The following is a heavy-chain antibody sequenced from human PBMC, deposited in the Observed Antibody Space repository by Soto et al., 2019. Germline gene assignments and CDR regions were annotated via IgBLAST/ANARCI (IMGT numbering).Heavy chain of an antibody. CDR2: MNPNSGNT. CDR1: GYTFTSYD. J-gene: IGHJ5*02. Sequence: ASVKVSCKASGYTFTSYDINWVRQATGQGLEWMGWMNPNSGNTGYAQKFQGRVTMTRNTSISTAYMELSSLRSEDTAVYYCATELLVYYYDSRGYTWGQGTLVTVSS. CDR3: ATELLVYYYDSRGYT. D-gene: IGHD3-22*01. V-gene: IGHV1-8*01.